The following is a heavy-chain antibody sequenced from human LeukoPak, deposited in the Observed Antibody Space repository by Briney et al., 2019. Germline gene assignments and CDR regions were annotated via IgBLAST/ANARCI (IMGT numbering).Heavy chain of an antibody. D-gene: IGHD2-15*01. CDR1: RASISSSY. J-gene: IGHJ4*02. CDR2: IYTSGST. V-gene: IGHV4-4*07. Sequence: SETLSLTCTVPRASISSSYWSWIGQPAGKGLEWIGRIYTSGSTNYNPSLKSRVTMSVDTSKNQFSLRLSSVTAADTAVYYCASVLSSSGYCSRGRCYYFDYWGQGTLVTVSS. CDR3: ASVLSSSGYCSRGRCYYFDY.